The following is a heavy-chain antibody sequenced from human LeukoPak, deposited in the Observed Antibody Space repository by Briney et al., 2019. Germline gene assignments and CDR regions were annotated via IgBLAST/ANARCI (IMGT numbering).Heavy chain of an antibody. D-gene: IGHD2-2*01. CDR3: ARADIVVVPAAPGGDAFDI. V-gene: IGHV3-64*04. CDR1: GFTFSSYA. J-gene: IGHJ3*02. Sequence: PGGSLRLSCSASGFTFSSYAMHWVRQAPGKGLEYVSAISSNGGSTYYADSVKGRFTISRDNSKNTLYLQMNSLRAEDTAVYYCARADIVVVPAAPGGDAFDIWGQGTMVTVSS. CDR2: ISSNGGST.